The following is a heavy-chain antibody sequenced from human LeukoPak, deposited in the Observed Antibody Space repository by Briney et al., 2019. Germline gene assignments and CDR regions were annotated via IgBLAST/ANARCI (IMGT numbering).Heavy chain of an antibody. CDR2: TYYRSNWYN. V-gene: IGHV6-1*01. J-gene: IGHJ4*02. D-gene: IGHD6-13*01. CDR3: ARFIVASGSFDY. CDR1: GDSVSSNSAA. Sequence: SQTLSLTCAISGDSVSSNSAAWNWIRQSPSRGLEWLGRTYYRSNWYNDYAVPVKSRITINPDTSKNQFSLQLNSVTPEDTAIHYCARFIVASGSFDYWGQGTLVTVSS.